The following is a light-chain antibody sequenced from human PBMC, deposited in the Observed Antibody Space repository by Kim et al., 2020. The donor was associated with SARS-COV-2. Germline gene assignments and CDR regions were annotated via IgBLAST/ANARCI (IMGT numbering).Light chain of an antibody. CDR3: NSRDSSGNHSWV. V-gene: IGLV3-19*01. J-gene: IGLJ3*02. Sequence: LGQTVRITCQGDSLRSYYASWYQQKPGQAPVLVIYGKNNRPSGIPDRFSGSSSGNIASLTITGAQAEDEADYYCNSRDSSGNHSWVFGGGTQLTVL. CDR2: GKN. CDR1: SLRSYY.